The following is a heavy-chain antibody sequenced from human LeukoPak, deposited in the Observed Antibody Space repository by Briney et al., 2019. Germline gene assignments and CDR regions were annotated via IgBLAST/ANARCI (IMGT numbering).Heavy chain of an antibody. D-gene: IGHD4-17*01. Sequence: GVSPRRSCAASGFTFSSYAMSWVRQGPGKGLEWVSGISGSGGSTYYADSVKGQFTISRDNSKNTLYLQMNSLRAEDTAVYYCAKGRDGDYDDYYGMDVWGQGTTVTVSS. CDR3: AKGRDGDYDDYYGMDV. V-gene: IGHV3-23*01. CDR1: GFTFSSYA. CDR2: ISGSGGST. J-gene: IGHJ6*02.